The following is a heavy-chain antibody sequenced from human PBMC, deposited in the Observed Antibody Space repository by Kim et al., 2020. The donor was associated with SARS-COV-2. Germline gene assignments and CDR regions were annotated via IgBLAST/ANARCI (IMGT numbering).Heavy chain of an antibody. Sequence: GGSLRLSCAASGFTFSSYSMNWVRQAPGKGLEWVSYISSSSSTIYYADSVKGRFTISRNNAKNSLYLQMNSLRAEDTAVYYCAREAVDIVVVVAARGMDVWGQGTTVTVSS. CDR1: GFTFSSYS. CDR3: AREAVDIVVVVAARGMDV. CDR2: ISSSSSTI. D-gene: IGHD2-15*01. J-gene: IGHJ6*02. V-gene: IGHV3-48*04.